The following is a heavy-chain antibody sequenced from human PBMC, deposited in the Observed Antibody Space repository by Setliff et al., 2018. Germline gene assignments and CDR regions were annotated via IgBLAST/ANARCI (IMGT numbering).Heavy chain of an antibody. CDR1: GFTFSTYR. CDR3: VRDGKWLVPHY. J-gene: IGHJ4*02. D-gene: IGHD6-19*01. Sequence: PGGSLRLSCAASGFTFSTYRMHWVRQTPGKGLEWVANINQDGSVKYYVDSVRGRFTISRDNAKNSVYLQMNSLRAEDTAVYYCVRDGKWLVPHYWGQGTLVTVSS. V-gene: IGHV3-7*03. CDR2: INQDGSVK.